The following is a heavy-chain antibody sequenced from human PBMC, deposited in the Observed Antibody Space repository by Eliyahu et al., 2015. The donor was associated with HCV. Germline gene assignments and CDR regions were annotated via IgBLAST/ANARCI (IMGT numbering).Heavy chain of an antibody. CDR1: GGSISSGGYY. CDR2: IYYSGST. V-gene: IGHV4-31*03. D-gene: IGHD1-26*01. CDR3: ARVGVGATTRGPWRDDAFDI. Sequence: QVQLQESGPGLVKPSQTLSLTCTVSGGSISSGGYYWXWXRQHPGKGLEWIGYIYYSGSTYYNPSLKSRVTISVDTPKNQFSLKLSSVTAADTAVYYCARVGVGATTRGPWRDDAFDIWGQGTMVTVSS. J-gene: IGHJ3*02.